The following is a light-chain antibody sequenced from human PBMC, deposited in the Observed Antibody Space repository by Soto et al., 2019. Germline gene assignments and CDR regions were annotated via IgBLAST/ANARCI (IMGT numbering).Light chain of an antibody. J-gene: IGKJ2*01. V-gene: IGKV3-15*01. CDR3: QQYNNWPYT. CDR2: GAS. CDR1: QSVSSS. Sequence: EVVMTQSPATLSVSPGEGATLSCRASQSVSSSLAWYQQKPGQAPRLLIYGASTRATGIPAGFSGSGSGTEFTLTISSLQSEDFAVYYCQQYNNWPYTFGQGTKLEIK.